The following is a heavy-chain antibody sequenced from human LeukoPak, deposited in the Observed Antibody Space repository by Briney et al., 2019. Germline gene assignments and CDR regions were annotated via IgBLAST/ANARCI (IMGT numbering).Heavy chain of an antibody. J-gene: IGHJ3*01. CDR3: ASDSGHAFYF. CDR1: GFTFSTAW. CDR2: IYSDGSDK. D-gene: IGHD3-10*01. V-gene: IGHV3-74*01. Sequence: PGGSLRLSCAASGFTFSTAWMHWVRQAPGKGLVWVSRIYSDGSDKTYADSVRGRFTISRDNAKNTVYLQMNSLRAEDSAVCYCASDSGHAFYFWGQGTMVTVSS.